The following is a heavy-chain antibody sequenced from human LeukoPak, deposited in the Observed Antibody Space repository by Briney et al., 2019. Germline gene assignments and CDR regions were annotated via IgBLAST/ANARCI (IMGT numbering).Heavy chain of an antibody. CDR3: AREVVGATTIDY. D-gene: IGHD1-26*01. CDR2: INHSGST. Sequence: SEPLSLTCAVYGGSFSGYYWSWIRQPPGKGLEWIGEINHSGSTNYNPSLKSRVTISVDTSKNQFSLKLSSVTAADTAVYYCAREVVGATTIDYWGQGTLVTVSS. J-gene: IGHJ4*02. CDR1: GGSFSGYY. V-gene: IGHV4-34*01.